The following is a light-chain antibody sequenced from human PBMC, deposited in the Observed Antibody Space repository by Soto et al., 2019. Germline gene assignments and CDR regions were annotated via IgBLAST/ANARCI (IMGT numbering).Light chain of an antibody. CDR3: QQYNNWWT. V-gene: IGKV3-15*01. CDR1: QSVSSN. CDR2: GAS. Sequence: ETVTTQSSATLSVSPGERATLSCRASQSVSSNLAWYQQKPGQAPRLLIYGASTRATGIPARFSGSGSGTEFTLTISSLQSEDFAVYYCQQYNNWWTFGQGTKVDI. J-gene: IGKJ1*01.